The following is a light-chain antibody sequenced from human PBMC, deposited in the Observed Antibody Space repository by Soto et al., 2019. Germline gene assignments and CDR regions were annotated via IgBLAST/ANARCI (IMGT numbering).Light chain of an antibody. CDR2: RTS. CDR3: LHYGGSPLT. J-gene: IGKJ4*01. CDR1: QSISSGY. V-gene: IGKV3-20*01. Sequence: EIVLTQPPGTLSLSPGERATLSCRVSQSISSGYLAWYQQKAGQAPRLLIYRTSSRATGIPDRFSGGGSATDFTLTISTLEQDDFAVYYCLHYGGSPLTFGGGTKVEIK.